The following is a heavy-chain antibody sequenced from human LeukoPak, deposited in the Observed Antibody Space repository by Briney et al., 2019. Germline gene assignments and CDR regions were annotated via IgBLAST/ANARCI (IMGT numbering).Heavy chain of an antibody. CDR3: ARGGGGNYGDY. V-gene: IGHV3-66*02. CDR1: GFTVSSSY. Sequence: GGSLRLSCAASGFTVSSSYMSWVRQAPGKGLEWVSVIYSGGTTYYADSVKGRFTISRDNSKNTLYLQMNSLRVEDTAVYYCARGGGGNYGDYWGQGTLVTVSS. J-gene: IGHJ4*02. D-gene: IGHD1-26*01. CDR2: IYSGGTT.